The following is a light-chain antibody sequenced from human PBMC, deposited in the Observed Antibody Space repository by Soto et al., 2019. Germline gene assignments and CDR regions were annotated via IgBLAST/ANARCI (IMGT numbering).Light chain of an antibody. CDR2: DAS. J-gene: IGKJ2*01. CDR3: QQRGNWPPYT. Sequence: EIVLTQSPATLSLSPGERATLSCWASQSVGRSLAWYQQKPGQAPRLLINDASNRAAGIPARLGGSGSGTDFSLTISSLEPEEFAVYYCQQRGNWPPYTFGQGTKLELK. V-gene: IGKV3-11*01. CDR1: QSVGRS.